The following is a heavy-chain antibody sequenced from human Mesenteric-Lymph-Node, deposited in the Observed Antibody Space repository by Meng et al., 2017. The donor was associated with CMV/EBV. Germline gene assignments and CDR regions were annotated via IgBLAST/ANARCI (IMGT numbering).Heavy chain of an antibody. CDR2: IFYNDDK. CDR3: AHRYDFSSGLHY. Sequence: SGPTLVKPTQTLTLTCTFSGFSLSSSGVGVVWIRQPPGKALEWLALIFYNDDKRYSPSLKSRLTIRKDTSKNQVILTMTNMDPVDTGIYYCAHRYDFSSGLHYWGQGALVTVS. D-gene: IGHD3-3*01. J-gene: IGHJ4*02. V-gene: IGHV2-5*01. CDR1: GFSLSSSGVG.